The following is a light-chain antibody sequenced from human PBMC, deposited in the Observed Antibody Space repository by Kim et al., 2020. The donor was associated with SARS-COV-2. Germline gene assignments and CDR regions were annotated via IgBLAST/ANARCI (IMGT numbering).Light chain of an antibody. CDR1: NIGSKS. J-gene: IGLJ3*02. V-gene: IGLV3-21*04. CDR2: YDT. CDR3: HVWDSSSDHWV. Sequence: SYELTQPPSVSLAPGKTARITCGGNNIGSKSVHWYQQKPGQAPVLVISYDTDRPSGIPERFSGSNSGDMATLTISRVEAGDEADYYCHVWDSSSDHWVFGGGTKLTVL.